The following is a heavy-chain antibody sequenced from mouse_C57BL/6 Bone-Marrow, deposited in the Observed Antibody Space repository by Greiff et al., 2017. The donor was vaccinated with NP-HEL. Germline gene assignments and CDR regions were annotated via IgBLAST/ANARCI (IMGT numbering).Heavy chain of an antibody. Sequence: VKLQESGAELARPGASVKLSCKASGYTFTSYCISWVQQRTGQGLEWIGEIYPRSGNTYYNEKFKGKATLTADKSYSTAYMELRSLTSEDSAVYFCASDYDENAMDYWGQGTSVTVSS. CDR3: ASDYDENAMDY. J-gene: IGHJ4*01. CDR2: IYPRSGNT. CDR1: GYTFTSYC. D-gene: IGHD2-4*01. V-gene: IGHV1-81*01.